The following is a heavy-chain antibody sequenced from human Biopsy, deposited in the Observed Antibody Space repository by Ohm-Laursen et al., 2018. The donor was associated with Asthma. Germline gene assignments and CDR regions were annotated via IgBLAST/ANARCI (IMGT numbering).Heavy chain of an antibody. CDR1: GGSMSSSSYY. J-gene: IGHJ4*02. V-gene: IGHV4-39*01. D-gene: IGHD7-27*01. CDR2: ISYTGSA. Sequence: TLSLTWTVSGGSMSSSSYYWGQIRQPPGKGLEWMGSISYTGSAYHNPSLKSRVTISVDTSKNHFSLKLSSVTAADTAVYYCARHWDWGSFFDYWGQGTPVTVSS. CDR3: ARHWDWGSFFDY.